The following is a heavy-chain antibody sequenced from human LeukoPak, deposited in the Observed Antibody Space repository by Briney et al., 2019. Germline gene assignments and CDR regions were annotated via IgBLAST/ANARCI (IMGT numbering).Heavy chain of an antibody. CDR3: AREWSDYDILTVIDY. CDR1: GYSISSGYY. Sequence: SETLFLTCTVSGYSISSGYYWGWIRQPPGKGLEWIGSIYHSGSTNYNPSLKSRVTMSVDTSKNQFSLKLSSVTAADTAVYYCAREWSDYDILTVIDYWGQGTLVTVSS. D-gene: IGHD3-9*01. CDR2: IYHSGST. J-gene: IGHJ4*02. V-gene: IGHV4-38-2*02.